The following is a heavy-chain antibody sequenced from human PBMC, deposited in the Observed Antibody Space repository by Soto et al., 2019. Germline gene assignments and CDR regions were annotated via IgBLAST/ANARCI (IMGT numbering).Heavy chain of an antibody. V-gene: IGHV3-48*01. CDR2: ISSSSSTI. CDR3: ARTFKIYDSNAVYYMDV. J-gene: IGHJ6*03. Sequence: GGSLRLSCAASGFTFSSYSMNWVRQAPGKGLEWVSYISSSSSTIYYADSVKGRFTISRDNAKNSLYLQMNSLRAEDTAVYYCARTFKIYDSNAVYYMDVWGKGTTVTVSS. CDR1: GFTFSSYS. D-gene: IGHD3-3*01.